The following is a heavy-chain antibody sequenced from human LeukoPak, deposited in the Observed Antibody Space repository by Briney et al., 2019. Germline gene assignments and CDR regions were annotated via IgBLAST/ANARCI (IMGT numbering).Heavy chain of an antibody. Sequence: GGSLRLSCAASRFTISNHWMHWVRQAPGKGLVWVSRINSDGRRTSYADSVKGRFTISRDNAKNTLYLQMNSLRPDDTAVYYCAREVEVVPATIGAYYYYYMDVWGKGTTVTVSS. CDR2: INSDGRRT. CDR3: AREVEVVPATIGAYYYYYMDV. D-gene: IGHD2-2*01. V-gene: IGHV3-74*01. J-gene: IGHJ6*03. CDR1: RFTISNHW.